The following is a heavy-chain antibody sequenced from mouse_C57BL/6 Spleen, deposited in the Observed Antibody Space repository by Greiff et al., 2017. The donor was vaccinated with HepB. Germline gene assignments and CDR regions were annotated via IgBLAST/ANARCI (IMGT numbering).Heavy chain of an antibody. CDR1: GYTFTSYW. V-gene: IGHV1-59*01. Sequence: QVQLQHPGAELVRPGTSVKLSCKASGYTFTSYWMHWVKQRPGQGLEWIGVIDPSDSYTNYNQKFKGKATLTVDTSSSTAYMQLSSLTSEDSAVYYCARGIYYYGTWYFDVWGTGTTVTVSS. J-gene: IGHJ1*03. CDR2: IDPSDSYT. D-gene: IGHD1-1*01. CDR3: ARGIYYYGTWYFDV.